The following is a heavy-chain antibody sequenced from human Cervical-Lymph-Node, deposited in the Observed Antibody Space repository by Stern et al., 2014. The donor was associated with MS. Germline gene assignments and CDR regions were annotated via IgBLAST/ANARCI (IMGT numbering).Heavy chain of an antibody. D-gene: IGHD4-17*01. J-gene: IGHJ4*02. CDR2: INPNSGGT. Sequence: QVKLVQSGAEVKKPGASVKVSCKASGYTFTGYYMHWVRQAPGQGLEWMGWINPNSGGTNYAQKFQGWVTMTRDTSISTAYMELSRLRSDDTAVYYCAREDYGDTQYYFDYWGQGTLVTVSS. CDR3: AREDYGDTQYYFDY. CDR1: GYTFTGYY. V-gene: IGHV1-2*04.